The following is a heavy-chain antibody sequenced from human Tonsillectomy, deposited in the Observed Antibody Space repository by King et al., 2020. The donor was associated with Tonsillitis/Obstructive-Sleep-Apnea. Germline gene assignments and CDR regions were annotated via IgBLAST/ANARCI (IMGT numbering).Heavy chain of an antibody. D-gene: IGHD7-27*01. V-gene: IGHV1-46*01. CDR1: GYTFTSYY. CDR3: ARAGSYTGDWCALDI. Sequence: VQLVESGAEVKKPGASVKVSCKAYGYTFTSYYMHWVRQAPGHGLEWMGIINPSGGSTSYAKQFQGRVTMTRDTSTSTVYMELSSLRSEETAVYYCARAGSYTGDWCALDIWGQGTMVTVSS. CDR2: INPSGGST. J-gene: IGHJ3*02.